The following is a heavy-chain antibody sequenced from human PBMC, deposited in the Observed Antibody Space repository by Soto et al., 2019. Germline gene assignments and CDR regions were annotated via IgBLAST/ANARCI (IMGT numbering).Heavy chain of an antibody. J-gene: IGHJ5*02. Sequence: GGSLRLSCEASGFTFSRYSMNWVRQAPGKGLEWVSYINDDSDSIYYADSVKGRFTISRDNVKNALYLQMASLRAEDTAVYYCAKDTRVNLFDPWGQGTLVTVSS. CDR2: INDDSDSI. CDR1: GFTFSRYS. D-gene: IGHD3-3*01. V-gene: IGHV3-48*04. CDR3: AKDTRVNLFDP.